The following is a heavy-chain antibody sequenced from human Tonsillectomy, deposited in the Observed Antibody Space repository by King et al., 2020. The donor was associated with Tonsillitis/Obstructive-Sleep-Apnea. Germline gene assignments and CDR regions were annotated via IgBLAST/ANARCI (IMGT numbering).Heavy chain of an antibody. Sequence: VQLVESGGGLVKPGGSLRLSCAASGFTFSSYSINWVRQAPGKGLEWVSSISSSSSYIYYADSVKGRFTFSRDKPKNSMYLQMNSLRDEDTAVYYCARDGTHQDIVVVPAATANWFDPWGQGTLVTVSS. CDR1: GFTFSSYS. D-gene: IGHD2-2*01. CDR2: ISSSSSYI. V-gene: IGHV3-21*01. J-gene: IGHJ5*02. CDR3: ARDGTHQDIVVVPAATANWFDP.